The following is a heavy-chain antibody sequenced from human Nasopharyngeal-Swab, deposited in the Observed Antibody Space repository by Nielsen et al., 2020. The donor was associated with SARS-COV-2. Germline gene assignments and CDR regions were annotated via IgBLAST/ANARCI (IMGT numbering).Heavy chain of an antibody. J-gene: IGHJ6*03. CDR2: IGTAGDP. CDR1: GFTFSSYD. V-gene: IGHV3-13*05. CDR3: AREACDSTTYYYYMDV. D-gene: IGHD1-1*01. Sequence: GESLKISCAASGFTFSSYDMHWVRQATGKGLEWVSAIGTAGDPYYPGSVKGRFTISRENAKNSLYLQMNSLKAGDTAVYYCAREACDSTTYYYYMDVWGKGTTVTVSS.